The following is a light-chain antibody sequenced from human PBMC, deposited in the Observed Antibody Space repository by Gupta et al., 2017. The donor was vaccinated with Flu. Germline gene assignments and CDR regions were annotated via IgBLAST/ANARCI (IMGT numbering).Light chain of an antibody. CDR2: EVS. V-gene: IGLV2-8*01. J-gene: IGLJ3*02. CDR1: SSDVGGYNY. Sequence: QSALTQPTPASGSPVQSVSISCPGASSDVGGYNYISWYQHHPGKAPKLMIYEVSKRPSGVPDRFSGSKSGNTASLTVSGLQAEEEADYYCSSYAGSNNWVFGGGTKRTVL. CDR3: SSYAGSNNWV.